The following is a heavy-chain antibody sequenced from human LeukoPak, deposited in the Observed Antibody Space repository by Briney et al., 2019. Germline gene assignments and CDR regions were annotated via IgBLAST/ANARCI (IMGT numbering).Heavy chain of an antibody. D-gene: IGHD4-11*01. CDR1: GASVSGDPYY. CDR3: ARGNMWDYRRYYYYMDV. CDR2: INHSGSA. J-gene: IGHJ6*03. Sequence: SETLSLTCTVSGASVSGDPYYWGWIRQPPGKGLEWIGEINHSGSANYNPSLKSRVTMSVDTSKNQFSLKLNSVTAADTAIYYCARGNMWDYRRYYYYMDVWGKGTTVTVSS. V-gene: IGHV4-34*01.